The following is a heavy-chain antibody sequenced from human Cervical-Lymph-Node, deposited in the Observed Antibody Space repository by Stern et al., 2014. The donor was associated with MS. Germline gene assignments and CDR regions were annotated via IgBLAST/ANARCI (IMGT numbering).Heavy chain of an antibody. D-gene: IGHD3-22*01. V-gene: IGHV1-18*01. CDR2: ISAYNGNT. CDR1: GYTFTSYG. J-gene: IGHJ4*02. CDR3: AKTGSRYDSSGGD. Sequence: QVQLMQSGAEVMKPGASVKVSCKASGYTFTSYGITWVRQAPGQGLEWMGWISAYNGNTNYAQKLQGRVTMTTDTSTSTAYMELRSLTSDDTAVYFCAKTGSRYDSSGGDWGQGTLVTVSS.